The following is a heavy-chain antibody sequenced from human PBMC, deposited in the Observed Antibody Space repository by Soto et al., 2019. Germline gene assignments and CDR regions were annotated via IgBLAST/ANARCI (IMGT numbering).Heavy chain of an antibody. Sequence: QITLKESGPTLVKPTQTLTLTCTFSGFSLRTSGVGVGWIRQPPGKALEWLALIYWDDDKRYSPSLKSRLTITKDTSNNQVVLTMTNMDPVDTATYYCAHSTLTYYYYAMGVWGQGTTVTVSS. V-gene: IGHV2-5*02. CDR2: IYWDDDK. J-gene: IGHJ6*02. CDR1: GFSLRTSGVG. D-gene: IGHD2-8*01. CDR3: AHSTLTYYYYAMGV.